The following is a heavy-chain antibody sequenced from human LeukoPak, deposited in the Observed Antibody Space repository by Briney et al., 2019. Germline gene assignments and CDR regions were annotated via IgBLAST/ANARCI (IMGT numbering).Heavy chain of an antibody. CDR2: IHPGDSDT. V-gene: IGHV5-51*01. CDR1: GYKFNAYW. Sequence: GESLKISCKGSGYKFNAYWIAWVRQMPGKGLELMGIIHPGDSDTRYMPSFQGQVTVSADQSTSTAYLQWSSLKASDTAMYFCARLFTAMVSVGAFDVWGQGTMVTVSS. CDR3: ARLFTAMVSVGAFDV. J-gene: IGHJ3*01. D-gene: IGHD5-18*01.